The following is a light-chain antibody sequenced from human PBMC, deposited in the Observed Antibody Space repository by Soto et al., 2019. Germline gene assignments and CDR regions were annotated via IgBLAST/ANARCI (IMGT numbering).Light chain of an antibody. J-gene: IGKJ5*01. CDR1: ESINRH. V-gene: IGKV1-39*01. Sequence: DIQMTQSPSSLSASVGDRVTITCRASESINRHLNWYQQQPGKAPKLLIYAASSLQNGVPSRFRGGGSGTEFTLIITNLQPEDFATYYCQQSYTALSITFGQGTRLEIK. CDR2: AAS. CDR3: QQSYTALSIT.